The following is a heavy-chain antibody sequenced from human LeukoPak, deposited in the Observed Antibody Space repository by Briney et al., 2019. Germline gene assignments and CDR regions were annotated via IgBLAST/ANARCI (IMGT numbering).Heavy chain of an antibody. CDR1: GFTFDDYV. CDR3: ARVARYCSSTSCYREYYYYYYMDV. D-gene: IGHD2-2*02. J-gene: IGHJ6*03. CDR2: INWNGGST. V-gene: IGHV3-20*04. Sequence: GGSLRLSCAASGFTFDDYVMSWVRQAPGKGLEWVSGINWNGGSTGYADSVKGRFTISRDNAKNSLYLQMNSLRAEDTALYYCARVARYCSSTSCYREYYYYYYMDVWGKGTTVTVSS.